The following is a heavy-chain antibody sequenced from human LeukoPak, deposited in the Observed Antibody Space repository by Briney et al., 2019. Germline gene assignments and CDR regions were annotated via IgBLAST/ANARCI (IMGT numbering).Heavy chain of an antibody. CDR3: ARDVVSGSYPHFDY. CDR2: IYYSGST. CDR1: GGSVSSGSYY. Sequence: SETLSLTCTVSGGSVSSGSYYCSWIRQPPGKGLEWIGYIYYSGSTNYNPSLESRVTISVDTSKNQFSLKLSSVTAADTAVYYCARDVVSGSYPHFDYWGQGTLVTVSS. J-gene: IGHJ4*02. V-gene: IGHV4-61*01. D-gene: IGHD1-26*01.